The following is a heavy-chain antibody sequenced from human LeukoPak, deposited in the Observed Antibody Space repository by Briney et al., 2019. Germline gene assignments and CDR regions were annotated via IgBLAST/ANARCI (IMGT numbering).Heavy chain of an antibody. CDR1: GFTFSSYA. CDR2: ISGSGGST. J-gene: IGHJ4*02. D-gene: IGHD1-26*01. V-gene: IGHV3-23*01. Sequence: RGSLRLSCTASGFTFSSYAMGWVRRAPGKGLEWVSAISGSGGSTYSADSVKGRFTISRDNSKNTLYLQMNSLGAEDSAVYYCAKDGESGSYPDYWGQGTLVTVSS. CDR3: AKDGESGSYPDY.